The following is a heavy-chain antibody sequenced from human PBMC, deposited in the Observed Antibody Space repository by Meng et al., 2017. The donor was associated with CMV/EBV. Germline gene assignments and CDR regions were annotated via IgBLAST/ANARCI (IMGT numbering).Heavy chain of an antibody. J-gene: IGHJ6*02. CDR1: GYTFTSYY. CDR3: ARDRIVVVPGMDV. Sequence: ASVQVSCKASGYTFTSYYMHWVRQAPGQGLEWMGIINPSGGSTSYAQKFQGRVTMTRDTSTSTVYMELSSLRSEDTAVYYCARDRIVVVPGMDVWGQGTTVTVSS. CDR2: INPSGGST. D-gene: IGHD2-2*01. V-gene: IGHV1-46*01.